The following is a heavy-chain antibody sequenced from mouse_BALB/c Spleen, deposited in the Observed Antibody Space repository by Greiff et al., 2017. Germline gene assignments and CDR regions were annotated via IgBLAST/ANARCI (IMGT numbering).Heavy chain of an antibody. J-gene: IGHJ4*01. CDR1: GFTFSSFG. CDR2: ISSGSSTI. D-gene: IGHD1-1*01. CDR3: ARGPYYYGKDYAMDY. V-gene: IGHV5-17*02. Sequence: DVQLVESGGGLVQPGGSRKLSCAVSGFTFSSFGMHWVRQAPEKGLEWVAYISSGSSTIYYADTVKGRFTISRDNPKNTLFLQMTSLRSEDTAMYYCARGPYYYGKDYAMDYWGQGTSVTVSS.